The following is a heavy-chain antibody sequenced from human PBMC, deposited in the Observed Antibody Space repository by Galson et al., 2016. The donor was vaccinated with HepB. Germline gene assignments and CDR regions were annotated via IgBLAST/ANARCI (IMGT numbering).Heavy chain of an antibody. CDR1: GFTFSLYW. V-gene: IGHV3-74*01. Sequence: SLRLSCAASGFTFSLYWIHWVRQVPGKGLVWVSRISSDGSSAVYAGAVRGRFTVSRDNAKNPAYLQMNSLSAEDTAVYYCARDHEMTTAQIDYWGQGTLVTVSS. CDR2: ISSDGSSA. D-gene: IGHD5-24*01. J-gene: IGHJ4*02. CDR3: ARDHEMTTAQIDY.